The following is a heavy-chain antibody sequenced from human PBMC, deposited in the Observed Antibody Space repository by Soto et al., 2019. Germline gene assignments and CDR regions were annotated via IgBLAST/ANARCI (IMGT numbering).Heavy chain of an antibody. J-gene: IGHJ4*02. V-gene: IGHV3-30*18. CDR3: AKGPYNWNYVLDY. CDR2: ISYDGSNK. Sequence: PGGSVRLSCAASGFTFSSYGMHWVRQAPGKGLEWVAVISYDGSNKYYADSVKGRFTISRDNSKNTLYLQMNSLRAEDTAVYYCAKGPYNWNYVLDYWGQGTLVTVSS. D-gene: IGHD1-7*01. CDR1: GFTFSSYG.